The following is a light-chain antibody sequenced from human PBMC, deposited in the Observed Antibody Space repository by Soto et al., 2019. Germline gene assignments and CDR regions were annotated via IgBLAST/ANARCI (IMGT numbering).Light chain of an antibody. CDR3: QQYGNSPIT. J-gene: IGKJ5*01. CDR1: QSVSSN. Sequence: EIVMTQSPATLSVSPGERATLSCRASQSVSSNLAWYQQKPGQAPRLLIYDASIRATGIPDRFSGSGSGTDFTLTISRLEPEDFAVYYCQQYGNSPITFGQGTRLEIK. CDR2: DAS. V-gene: IGKV3-20*01.